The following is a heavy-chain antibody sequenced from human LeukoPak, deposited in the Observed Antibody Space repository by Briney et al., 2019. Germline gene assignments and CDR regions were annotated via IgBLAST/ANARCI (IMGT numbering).Heavy chain of an antibody. D-gene: IGHD1-7*01. CDR1: GYSISSGYY. CDR2: IYHSGST. V-gene: IGHV4-38-2*02. CDR3: ARGQNYHRVYYYMDV. J-gene: IGHJ6*03. Sequence: KPSETLSLTCTVSGYSISSGYYWGWIRQPPGKGLEWIGSIYHSGSTYYNPSLKSRVTISVDTSKNQFSLKLSSVTAADTAVYYCARGQNYHRVYYYMDVWGEGTTVTVSS.